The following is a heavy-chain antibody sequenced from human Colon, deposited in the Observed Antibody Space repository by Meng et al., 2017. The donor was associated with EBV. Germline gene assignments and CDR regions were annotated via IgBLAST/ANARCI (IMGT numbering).Heavy chain of an antibody. CDR2: IYHSGST. CDR3: ARDTSTWGNKGLDH. V-gene: IGHV4-30-2*01. CDR1: GDSVTNGGYS. J-gene: IGHJ4*02. D-gene: IGHD7-27*01. Sequence: QPQLRDSGSGLVKPSQTLSLPCVVSGDSVTNGGYSWSWIRQPPGKGLEWIGYIYHSGSTKYNPSLKSRVTISVDTSKNQFSLKLSSVTAADTAVYYCARDTSTWGNKGLDHWGQGILVTVSS.